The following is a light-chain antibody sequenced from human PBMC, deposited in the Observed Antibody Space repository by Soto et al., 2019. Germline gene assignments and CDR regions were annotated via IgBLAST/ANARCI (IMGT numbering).Light chain of an antibody. Sequence: GTPHSCSASQSVSSYFAWYQQKPRQAPRLLIFYTSNRATAGAARGSGSGAGTDFSLTIISRQPEDVGVEVYYQHSNAPPITFGQGTRLAIK. CDR3: YQHSNAPPIT. CDR2: YTS. CDR1: QSVSSY. V-gene: IGKV3-11*01. J-gene: IGKJ5*01.